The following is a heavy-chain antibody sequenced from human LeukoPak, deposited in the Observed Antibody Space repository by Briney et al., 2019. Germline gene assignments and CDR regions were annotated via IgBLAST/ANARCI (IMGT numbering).Heavy chain of an antibody. CDR3: ARDLSGPSLY. J-gene: IGHJ4*02. D-gene: IGHD2-15*01. Sequence: GGSLRLSCAASGFTISSYWMSWLRQAPGKGLEWVANIKPDGNEKYFVDSVKGRFTISRDNAKNLLYLQMNSLGAEDTAVYYCARDLSGPSLYWGQGTLVTVSS. CDR2: IKPDGNEK. CDR1: GFTISSYW. V-gene: IGHV3-7*01.